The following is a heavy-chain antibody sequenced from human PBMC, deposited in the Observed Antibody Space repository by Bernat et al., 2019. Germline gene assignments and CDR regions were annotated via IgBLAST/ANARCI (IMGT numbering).Heavy chain of an antibody. D-gene: IGHD5-18*01. Sequence: QLQLQESGPGLVKPSETLSLTCTVSGGSISSSSYYWGWIRQPSGKWLEWIGSIYYSGSTYYNQSLKSRVTISVDTSKKQFSLKLSSVTAADTAVYYCARQGGETFDTAMANFDYWGQGTLVTVSS. V-gene: IGHV4-39*01. CDR3: ARQGGETFDTAMANFDY. CDR2: IYYSGST. J-gene: IGHJ4*02. CDR1: GGSISSSSYY.